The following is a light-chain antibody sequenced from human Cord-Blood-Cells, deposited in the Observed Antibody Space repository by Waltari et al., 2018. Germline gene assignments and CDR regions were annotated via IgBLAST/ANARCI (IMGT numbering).Light chain of an antibody. CDR3: QQYGSSPALT. J-gene: IGKJ4*01. CDR1: QSVSSSY. Sequence: EIVLTQSPGTLSLSPGARATLSCRASQSVSSSYLAWYQQKPGQAPRLLIYGASSRATGSPDRFSGSGSGTDFTLTISRREPEDFAVYYCQQYGSSPALTFGGGTKVEIK. V-gene: IGKV3-20*01. CDR2: GAS.